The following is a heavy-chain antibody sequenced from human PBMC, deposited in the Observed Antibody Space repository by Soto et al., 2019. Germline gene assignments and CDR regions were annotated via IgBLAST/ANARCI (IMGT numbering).Heavy chain of an antibody. CDR1: GFTFSSYS. D-gene: IGHD1-1*01. V-gene: IGHV3-48*01. CDR3: AVNDPGYAFDI. J-gene: IGHJ3*02. CDR2: ISSSSSTI. Sequence: PGGSLRLSCAASGFTFSSYSMNWVRQAPGKGLEWVSYISSSSSTIYYADSVKGRFTISRDNAKNSLYLQMNSLRAEDTAVYYCAVNDPGYAFDIWGQGTMVTVSS.